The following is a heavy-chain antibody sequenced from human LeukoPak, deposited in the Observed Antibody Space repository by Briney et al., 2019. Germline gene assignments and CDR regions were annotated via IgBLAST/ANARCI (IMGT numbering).Heavy chain of an antibody. J-gene: IGHJ4*02. V-gene: IGHV1-2*02. CDR3: ARGQRELRWYY. CDR1: GYTFTGYY. Sequence: ASVKVSCKASGYTFTGYYLHWVRQAPGQGLEWMGWINPNIGDTNYAQKFQGRVTMTRDTSISTAYMELNRLTSDDTAVYYCARGQRELRWYYWGQGTLVTVSS. CDR2: INPNIGDT. D-gene: IGHD4-23*01.